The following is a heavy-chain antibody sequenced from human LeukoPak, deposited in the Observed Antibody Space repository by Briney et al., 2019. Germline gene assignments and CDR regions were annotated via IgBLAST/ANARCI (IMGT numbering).Heavy chain of an antibody. Sequence: GGSLRLSCAASGFTFSSYGMHWVRQAPGKGLEWVAVISYDGSNKYYADSVKGRFTISRDNSKNTLYLQMNSLRAEDTAVYYCAREGRTVRGTFSDYWGQGTLVTVSS. CDR2: ISYDGSNK. V-gene: IGHV3-30*03. CDR3: AREGRTVRGTFSDY. D-gene: IGHD3-10*01. J-gene: IGHJ4*02. CDR1: GFTFSSYG.